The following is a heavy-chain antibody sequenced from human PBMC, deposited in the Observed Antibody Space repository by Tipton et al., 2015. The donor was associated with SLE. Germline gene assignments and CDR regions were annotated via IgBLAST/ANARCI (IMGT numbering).Heavy chain of an antibody. CDR1: GFTFSSYG. CDR2: ISYDGSNK. Sequence: VQLVQSGGGVVQPGRSLRLSCAASGFTFSSYGMHWVRQAPGKGLEWVAVISYDGSNKYYADSVKGRFTISRDNSKNTLYLQMNSLRAEDTAVYYCAKPGQGAFDIWGQGTMVTVSS. V-gene: IGHV3-30*18. CDR3: AKPGQGAFDI. J-gene: IGHJ3*02.